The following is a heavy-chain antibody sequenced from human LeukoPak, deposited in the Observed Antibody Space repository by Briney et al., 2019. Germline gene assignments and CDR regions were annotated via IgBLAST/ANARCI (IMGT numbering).Heavy chain of an antibody. J-gene: IGHJ4*02. Sequence: GRSLRLSCAASRFTFTTYAVHWVRQAPGKGLEWVALISNDGSKKYYADSVKGRFSISRDNAKNSLYLQMNSLRAEDTAVYYCVARGGWARFDYWGQGTLVTVSS. V-gene: IGHV3-30-3*01. CDR1: RFTFTTYA. D-gene: IGHD6-19*01. CDR2: ISNDGSKK. CDR3: VARGGWARFDY.